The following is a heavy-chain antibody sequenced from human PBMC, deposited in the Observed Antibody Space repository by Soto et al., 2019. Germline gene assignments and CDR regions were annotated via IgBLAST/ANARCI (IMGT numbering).Heavy chain of an antibody. Sequence: QVQLVESGGGVVQPGRSLRLSCAASGFTFSSYGMHWVRQAPGKGLEWVAVIWYDGSNKYYADSVKGRFTISRDNSKNTLYLQMNSLRAEDTAVYYCARDRGYYDSSGYYQGWFDPWGQGTLVTVSS. V-gene: IGHV3-33*01. J-gene: IGHJ5*02. CDR1: GFTFSSYG. CDR3: ARDRGYYDSSGYYQGWFDP. CDR2: IWYDGSNK. D-gene: IGHD3-22*01.